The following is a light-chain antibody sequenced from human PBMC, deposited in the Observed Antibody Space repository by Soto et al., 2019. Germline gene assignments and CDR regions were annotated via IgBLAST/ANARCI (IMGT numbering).Light chain of an antibody. CDR3: QQYNDWWT. CDR1: QSVSNN. J-gene: IGKJ1*01. CDR2: GAS. Sequence: ETVMTQSPATLSVSPGESATLSCRASQSVSNNLTWYQQKPGQPPRLLIYGASTRATGVPGRFSGSGSGTEFTLTISSLQSEDFAVYYCQQYNDWWTFGQGTKVDIK. V-gene: IGKV3-15*01.